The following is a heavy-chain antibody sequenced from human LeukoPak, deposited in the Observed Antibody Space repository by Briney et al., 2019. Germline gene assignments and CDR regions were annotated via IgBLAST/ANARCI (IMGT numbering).Heavy chain of an antibody. J-gene: IGHJ3*02. CDR3: ARESSGYYDFWSGYSHEDAFDI. V-gene: IGHV1-8*03. D-gene: IGHD3-3*01. CDR2: MNPNSGNT. Sequence: ASVKVSCKASGYTFTSYDINWVRQATGQGLEWMGWMNPNSGNTGYAQKFQGRVTITRNTSISTAYMELSNLRSEDTAVYYCARESSGYYDFWSGYSHEDAFDIWGQGTMVTVSS. CDR1: GYTFTSYD.